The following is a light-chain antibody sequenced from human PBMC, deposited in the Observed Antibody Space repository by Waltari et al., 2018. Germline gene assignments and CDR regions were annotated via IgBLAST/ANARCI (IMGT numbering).Light chain of an antibody. J-gene: IGLJ3*02. CDR1: TRDVGTYNI. Sequence: QSALTQPASVSGSPGQSITISCTGNTRDVGTYNIFSWYQQHPGKAPKVIIYGVTQRPSGVSNRFSGSKSGNTASLTISGLQAEDEADYYCCSYADGTTSVFGGGTKLTVL. V-gene: IGLV2-23*02. CDR2: GVT. CDR3: CSYADGTTSV.